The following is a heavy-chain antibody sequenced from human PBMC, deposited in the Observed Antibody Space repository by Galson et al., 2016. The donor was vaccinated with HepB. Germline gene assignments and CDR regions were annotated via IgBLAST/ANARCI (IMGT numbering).Heavy chain of an antibody. CDR3: AGGGGWLTVY. Sequence: SLRLSCAVSGFTFGSLWMTWFRQAPGKGLEWVANVKQDGSDIRYVDSVKGRFTISRDNAKNSLYLQMNSLRVEDTALYYCAGGGGWLTVYGGQGTLVTVSS. D-gene: IGHD6-19*01. J-gene: IGHJ4*02. CDR2: VKQDGSDI. CDR1: GFTFGSLW. V-gene: IGHV3-7*01.